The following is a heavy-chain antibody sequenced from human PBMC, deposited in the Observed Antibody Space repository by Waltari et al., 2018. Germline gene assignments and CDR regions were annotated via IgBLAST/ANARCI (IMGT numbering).Heavy chain of an antibody. CDR1: GFTFSSYW. V-gene: IGHV3-7*03. CDR3: AREGMIVVVDAFDI. Sequence: EVQLVESGGGLVQPGGSLRLSCAASGFTFSSYWMSWVRQAPGKGLEWVANIKQDGSEKYYVDSVKGRFTISRDNAKNSLYLQMNSLRAEDTAVYYCAREGMIVVVDAFDIWCQGTMVTVSS. D-gene: IGHD3-22*01. J-gene: IGHJ3*02. CDR2: IKQDGSEK.